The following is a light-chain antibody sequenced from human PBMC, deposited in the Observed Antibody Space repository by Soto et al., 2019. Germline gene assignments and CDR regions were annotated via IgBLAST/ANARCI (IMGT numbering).Light chain of an antibody. Sequence: EILLTQSPATLSLSPGERATLSCRASQSVSSSLAWYQQRPGQAPRLLIYDASNRATGIPARFSGSGSGTDFTLTISRREHEDFAVYFCQQRSDWLTFGGGTKVEI. CDR3: QQRSDWLT. CDR1: QSVSSS. V-gene: IGKV3-11*01. J-gene: IGKJ4*01. CDR2: DAS.